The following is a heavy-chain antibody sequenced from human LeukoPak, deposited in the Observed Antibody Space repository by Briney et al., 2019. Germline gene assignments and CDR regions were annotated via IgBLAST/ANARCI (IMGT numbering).Heavy chain of an antibody. CDR1: GYTFTSYD. D-gene: IGHD6-25*01. J-gene: IGHJ5*02. CDR2: MNPNSGNT. Sequence: ASVKVSCKASGYTFTSYDINWVRQATGQGLEWMGWMNPNSGNTGYAQKFQGRVTMTRNTSISTAYMELSSLRSEDTAVYYCARVPSGGDKFDPWGQGTLVTVSS. CDR3: ARVPSGGDKFDP. V-gene: IGHV1-8*01.